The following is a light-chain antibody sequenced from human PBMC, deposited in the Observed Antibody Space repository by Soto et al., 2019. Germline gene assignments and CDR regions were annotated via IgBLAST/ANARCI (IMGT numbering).Light chain of an antibody. CDR1: QSLLNSYGYNH. CDR2: LGS. CDR3: MQALQNPLT. V-gene: IGKV2-28*01. Sequence: DIVMTQSPLSLAVTPGEPASISCRSSQSLLNSYGYNHLEWYLQKPGQSPQLLIYLGSNRASGVPDRFSGSESGTDFTLRISRVEAEDVGVYYCMQALQNPLTFGGGTKVEIK. J-gene: IGKJ4*01.